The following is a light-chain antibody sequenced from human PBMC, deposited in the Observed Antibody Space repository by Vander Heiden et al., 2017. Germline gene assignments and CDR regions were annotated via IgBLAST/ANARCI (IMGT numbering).Light chain of an antibody. CDR3: QVWDSRSTHYV. CDR1: NLGGQS. V-gene: IGLV3-21*02. Sequence: SNVLTQAPSVSVAPGQTARISCGGDNLGGQSVHWYQQKPGQAPVLVVYDDTKRPSGSPERLSGSRSGNTATLTISRVEAGDEADYYCQVWDSRSTHYVFGTGTKVTVL. J-gene: IGLJ1*01. CDR2: DDT.